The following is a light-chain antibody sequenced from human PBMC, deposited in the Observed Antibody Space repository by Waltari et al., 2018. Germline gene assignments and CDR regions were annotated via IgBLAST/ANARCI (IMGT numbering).Light chain of an antibody. V-gene: IGKV2-40*01. CDR2: GGS. CDR1: QSLLHSNGNTY. Sequence: IVMTQTPLSLPITPGEPASILCRSSQSLLHSNGNTYLHWYLQKPGQSPQLLIYGGSNRASGVPDRFSGSGSGTDFTLKIIKVEAEDVGIYYCVQAIAFPFTFGPGTKLDIK. J-gene: IGKJ3*01. CDR3: VQAIAFPFT.